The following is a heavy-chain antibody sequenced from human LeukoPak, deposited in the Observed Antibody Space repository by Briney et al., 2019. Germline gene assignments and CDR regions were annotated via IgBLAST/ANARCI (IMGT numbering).Heavy chain of an antibody. CDR3: ARDKGLLLWFGEGMDV. CDR2: MDSNSDNT. V-gene: IGHV1-8*01. Sequence: ASVKVSCKASGYTFTSYDIHWVRKATGQGLEWMGWMDSNSDNTVYAQRFQGRVTMTRDTSTSTVYMELSSLRSEDTAVYYCARDKGLLLWFGEGMDVWGQGTTVTVSS. J-gene: IGHJ6*02. CDR1: GYTFTSYD. D-gene: IGHD3-10*01.